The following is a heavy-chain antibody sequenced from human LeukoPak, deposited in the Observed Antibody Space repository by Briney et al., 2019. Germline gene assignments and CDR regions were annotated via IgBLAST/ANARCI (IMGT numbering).Heavy chain of an antibody. J-gene: IGHJ4*02. V-gene: IGHV3-7*03. CDR3: ARDSARDYNYLDY. CDR1: GFTFSSYW. Sequence: GGSLRLSCAASGFTFSSYWMSWVRQAPGKGLEWVANIKQDGNEKHYVDSVKGRFTISRDDAKNTLYLQMNSLRAEDTAVYYCARDSARDYNYLDYWGQGTLVTVSS. CDR2: IKQDGNEK. D-gene: IGHD4-11*01.